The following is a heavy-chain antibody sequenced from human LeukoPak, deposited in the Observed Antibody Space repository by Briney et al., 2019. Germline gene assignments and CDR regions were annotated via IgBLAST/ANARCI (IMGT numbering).Heavy chain of an antibody. CDR2: ISSGGNT. J-gene: IGHJ4*02. CDR1: GFTFSTYA. Sequence: GGSLRLSCAASGFTFSTYARSWVRHTPGKGLEWVSGISSGGNTQYTDSVKGRFTVSRDNSKNTLHLQMDSLRAEDTAIYYCTKDRRQWVVPYFDSWGQGTVVTVSS. V-gene: IGHV3-23*01. CDR3: TKDRRQWVVPYFDS. D-gene: IGHD6-19*01.